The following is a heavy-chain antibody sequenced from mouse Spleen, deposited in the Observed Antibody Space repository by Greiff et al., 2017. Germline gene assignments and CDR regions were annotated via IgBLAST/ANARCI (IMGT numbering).Heavy chain of an antibody. J-gene: IGHJ2*01. CDR1: GFTFSSYG. CDR3: ARFLRHYYFDY. Sequence: EVQLVESGGGLVQPGGSLKLSCAASGFTFSSYGMSWVRQTPDKRLELVATINSNGGSTYYPDSVKGRFTISRDDAKNTLYLQMSSLKSEDTAMYYCARFLRHYYFDYWGQGTTLTVSS. D-gene: IGHD1-2*01. CDR2: INSNGGST. V-gene: IGHV5-6-3*01.